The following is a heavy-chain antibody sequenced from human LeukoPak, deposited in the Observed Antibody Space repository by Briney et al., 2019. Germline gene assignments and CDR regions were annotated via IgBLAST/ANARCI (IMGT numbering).Heavy chain of an antibody. V-gene: IGHV3-23*01. Sequence: GGSLRLSCAASRFTLSSYAMSWVRQAPGKGREAPGKGLEWVSTISASGHATYYPDSVRGRFTISRDNSKSTLHLQMDSLRAEDSALYYCAKWPEGATPKFHHWGQGTLVTASS. CDR3: AKWPEGATPKFHH. J-gene: IGHJ4*02. D-gene: IGHD1-26*01. CDR2: ISASGHAT. CDR1: RFTLSSYA.